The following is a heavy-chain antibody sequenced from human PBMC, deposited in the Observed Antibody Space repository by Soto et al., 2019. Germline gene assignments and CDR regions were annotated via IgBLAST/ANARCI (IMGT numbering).Heavy chain of an antibody. CDR1: GFTFYSYW. V-gene: IGHV3-7*01. J-gene: IGHJ4*02. Sequence: EVQLVESGGGVVQPGGSLRLSCAASGFTFYSYWMSWVRQAPGRGLESVANIAQDGSEEYYVDSVKGRFTISRDNVRNSLYLQRNSLRAEDTAMYFCATANRGFSPTYWGQGTLVTVSS. D-gene: IGHD2-8*01. CDR2: IAQDGSEE. CDR3: ATANRGFSPTY.